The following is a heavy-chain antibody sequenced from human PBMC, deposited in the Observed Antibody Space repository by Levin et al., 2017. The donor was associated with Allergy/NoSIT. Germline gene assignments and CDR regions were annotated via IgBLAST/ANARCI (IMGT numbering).Heavy chain of an antibody. D-gene: IGHD3-22*01. Sequence: ASVKVSCKASGYTFTSYGISWVRQAPGQGLEWMGWISAYNGNTNYAQKLQGRVTMTTDTSTSTAYMELRSLRSDDTAVYYCARGRVDYYDSSGYLYWGQGTLVTVSS. J-gene: IGHJ4*02. CDR3: ARGRVDYYDSSGYLY. V-gene: IGHV1-18*01. CDR1: GYTFTSYG. CDR2: ISAYNGNT.